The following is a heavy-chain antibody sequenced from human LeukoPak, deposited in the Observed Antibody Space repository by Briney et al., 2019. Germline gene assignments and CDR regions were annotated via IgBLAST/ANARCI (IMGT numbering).Heavy chain of an antibody. V-gene: IGHV3-23*01. J-gene: IGHJ4*02. D-gene: IGHD2-21*01. CDR1: GFTFTDFA. CDR3: ATDARGDRRTIDH. Sequence: PGGSLRLSCAASGFTFTDFAMNWVRQAPGKGLEWVSGIGGGGTNTDYADSVKGRFTISRDNSKNTLTLQMSSLRADDTAVYFCATDARGDRRTIDHWGQGILVTVSS. CDR2: IGGGGTNT.